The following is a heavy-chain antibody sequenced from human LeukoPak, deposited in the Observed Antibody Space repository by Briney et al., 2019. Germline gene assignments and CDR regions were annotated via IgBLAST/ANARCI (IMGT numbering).Heavy chain of an antibody. D-gene: IGHD2-2*01. J-gene: IGHJ6*03. CDR3: VKGGAVPGKGLTYYMDV. CDR1: GFTFDDYG. V-gene: IGHV3-9*03. Sequence: PGGSLRLSCAASGFTFDDYGMHWVRQAPGKGLEWVSGISYNGDKIDYADSVKGRFTISRDNAKNSLYLQMNSLRAEDMALYYCVKGGAVPGKGLTYYMDVWGKGTTVTVSS. CDR2: ISYNGDKI.